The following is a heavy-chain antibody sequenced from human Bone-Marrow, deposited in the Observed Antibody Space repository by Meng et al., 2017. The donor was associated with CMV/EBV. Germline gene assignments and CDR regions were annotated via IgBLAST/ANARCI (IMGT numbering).Heavy chain of an antibody. Sequence: GSLRLSCAASGFTFSSYWMHWVRQAPGKGLVWVSRINSDGSSTSYADSVKGRFTISRDNAKNTLYLQMNSLRAEDTAVYYCARDGPPYNWNDVLGGWGQGTLVTVAS. CDR3: ARDGPPYNWNDVLGG. J-gene: IGHJ4*02. D-gene: IGHD1-1*01. CDR1: GFTFSSYW. V-gene: IGHV3-74*01. CDR2: INSDGSST.